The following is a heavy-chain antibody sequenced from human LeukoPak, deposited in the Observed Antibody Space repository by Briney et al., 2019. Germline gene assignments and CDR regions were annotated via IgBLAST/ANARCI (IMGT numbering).Heavy chain of an antibody. CDR1: GGSISSSSYY. CDR2: IYTSGST. V-gene: IGHV4-61*02. J-gene: IGHJ4*02. Sequence: PSETLSLACTVSGGSISSSSYYWSWIRQPAGKGLEWIGPIYTSGSTNYNPSLKSRVTISVDTSKNQFSLKLSSVTAADTAVYYCARGLGGSGGYFDYWGQGTLVTVSS. D-gene: IGHD3-16*01. CDR3: ARGLGGSGGYFDY.